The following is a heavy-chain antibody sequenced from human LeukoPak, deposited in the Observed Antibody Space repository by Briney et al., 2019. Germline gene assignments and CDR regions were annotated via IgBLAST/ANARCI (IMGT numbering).Heavy chain of an antibody. Sequence: SETLSLTCTVSGGSISSGSYYWSWIRQPAGKGLEWIGRIYTSGSTNYNPSLKSRVTISVDTSKNQFSLKLSSVTAADTAVYYCARVATVAGPDYYYYYMDVWGKGTTVTISS. CDR2: IYTSGST. D-gene: IGHD6-19*01. CDR3: ARVATVAGPDYYYYYMDV. J-gene: IGHJ6*03. CDR1: GGSISSGSYY. V-gene: IGHV4-61*02.